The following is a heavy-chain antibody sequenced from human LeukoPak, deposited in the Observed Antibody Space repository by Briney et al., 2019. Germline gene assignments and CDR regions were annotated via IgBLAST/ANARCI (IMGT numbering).Heavy chain of an antibody. CDR2: FDPEDGET. J-gene: IGHJ4*02. Sequence: GASVKVSCKVSGYTLTELSMHWVRQAPGKGLEWMGGFDPEDGETIYAQKFQGRVTMTEDTSTSTAYMELRSLRSDDTAVYCCARDFVNYYDSSGYRPLDYWGQGTLVTVSS. CDR1: GYTLTELS. V-gene: IGHV1-24*01. CDR3: ARDFVNYYDSSGYRPLDY. D-gene: IGHD3-22*01.